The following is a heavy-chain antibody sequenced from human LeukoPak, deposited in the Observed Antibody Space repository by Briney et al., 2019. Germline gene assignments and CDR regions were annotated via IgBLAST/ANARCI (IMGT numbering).Heavy chain of an antibody. J-gene: IGHJ4*02. CDR2: ISGSGGGT. Sequence: GGSLRLSCAVSGITLSNYGMSWVRQAPGKGLEWVAGISGSGGGTNYADSVKGRFTISRDNPKNTLYLQMNSLRAEDTAVYFCAKRGVVIRVILVGFHKEAYYFDSWGQGALVTDSS. CDR3: AKRGVVIRVILVGFHKEAYYFDS. V-gene: IGHV3-23*01. D-gene: IGHD3-22*01. CDR1: GITLSNYG.